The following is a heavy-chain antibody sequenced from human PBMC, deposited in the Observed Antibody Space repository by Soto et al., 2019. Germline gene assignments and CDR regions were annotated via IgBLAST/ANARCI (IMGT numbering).Heavy chain of an antibody. CDR1: GGSITSDGYY. CDR3: ARSQGISRHWFDP. V-gene: IGHV4-39*01. Sequence: QLLLQGSRPELVKPSETVSLSCTVSGGSITSDGYYWGWIRQSPGKGLEWIGSMYVDGEAYYYPSLASRVTISLDTSKSEFSLRLNSVTAADTAVYYCARSQGISRHWFDPWGQGTLVTVSS. J-gene: IGHJ5*02. CDR2: MYVDGEA.